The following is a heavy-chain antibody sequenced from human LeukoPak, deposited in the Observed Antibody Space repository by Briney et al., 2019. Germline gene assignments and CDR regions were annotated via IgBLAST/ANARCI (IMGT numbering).Heavy chain of an antibody. V-gene: IGHV1-18*04. J-gene: IGHJ4*02. D-gene: IGHD1-26*01. CDR2: ISAYNGNT. CDR1: GYTFTGYY. CDR3: ARDFSSVWYSGSYTVFDY. Sequence: ASVKVSCKASGYTFTGYYMHWVRQAPGQGLEWMGWISAYNGNTNYAQKLQGRVTMTTDTSTSTAYMELRSLRSDDTAVYYCARDFSSVWYSGSYTVFDYWGQGTLVTVSS.